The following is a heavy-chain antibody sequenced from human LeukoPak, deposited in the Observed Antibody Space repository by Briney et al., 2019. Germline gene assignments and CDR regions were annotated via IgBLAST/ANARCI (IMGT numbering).Heavy chain of an antibody. CDR3: AREGYYDSSGYYYFDY. D-gene: IGHD3-22*01. Sequence: GGSLRLSCAASGFTFSDYYMSWIRQAPGKGLEWVSYISSSGSTIYYANSVKGRFTISRDNAKNSLYLQMNSLRAEDTAVYYCAREGYYDSSGYYYFDYWGQGTLVTVSS. J-gene: IGHJ4*02. CDR2: ISSSGSTI. V-gene: IGHV3-11*01. CDR1: GFTFSDYY.